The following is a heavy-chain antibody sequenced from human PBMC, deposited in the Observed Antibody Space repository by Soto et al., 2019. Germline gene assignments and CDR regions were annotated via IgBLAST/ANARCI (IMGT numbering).Heavy chain of an antibody. V-gene: IGHV3-30*02. J-gene: IGHJ4*02. D-gene: IGHD3-10*02. CDR1: GFIFSNDG. CDR3: TIVRVADSALDH. Sequence: GGSLRLSCMDSGFIFSNDGMRWVRQTPGKGLEWVAFMSYDGSDTFYADSVKGRFTISRDNSKNTLFLHMSNLRAEDTAMYYCTIVRVADSALDHWGQGTLVTVPS. CDR2: MSYDGSDT.